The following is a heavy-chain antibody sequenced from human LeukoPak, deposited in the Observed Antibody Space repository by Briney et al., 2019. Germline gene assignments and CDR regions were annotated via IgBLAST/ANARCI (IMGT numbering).Heavy chain of an antibody. CDR2: IYTSGST. J-gene: IGHJ3*02. V-gene: IGHV4-61*02. CDR1: GGSISSGSYY. D-gene: IGHD6-19*01. Sequence: SETLSLTCTVSGGSISSGSYYWSWIRQPAGKGLEWIGRIYTSGSTNYNPSLKSRVTISVDTSKNQFSLKLSAVTAADTAVYYCARYVIAVAGFSDAFDIWGQGTTVTVSS. CDR3: ARYVIAVAGFSDAFDI.